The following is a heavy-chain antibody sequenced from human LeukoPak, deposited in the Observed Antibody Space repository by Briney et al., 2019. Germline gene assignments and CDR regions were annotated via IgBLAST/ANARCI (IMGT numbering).Heavy chain of an antibody. CDR1: GGPISSYY. Sequence: SETLSLTCTVSGGPISSYYWSWIRQPAGKGLEWIGHIYSSGSTNYNPSLSGRVTISLDTSRNQFSLKLSSVTAADTAMYYCARDHYYGSGRLGDFDPWGQGTLVTVSS. D-gene: IGHD3-10*01. CDR3: ARDHYYGSGRLGDFDP. CDR2: IYSSGST. J-gene: IGHJ5*02. V-gene: IGHV4-4*07.